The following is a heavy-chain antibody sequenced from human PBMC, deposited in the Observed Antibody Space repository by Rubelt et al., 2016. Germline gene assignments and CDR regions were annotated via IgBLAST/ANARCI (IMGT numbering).Heavy chain of an antibody. CDR2: FYWNDDK. J-gene: IGHJ5*02. V-gene: IGHV2-5*01. Sequence: QITLKESGPTLVKPTQTLTLTCTFSGFSLSTSGVGVGWIRQPPGKPLEWLALFYWNDDKRYSPSLKSRLTITKDTSKNQVVLTMTNMDPVDTATYYCAHRLGQQPDNWFDPWGQGTLVTVSS. D-gene: IGHD6-13*01. CDR1: GFSLSTSGVG. CDR3: AHRLGQQPDNWFDP.